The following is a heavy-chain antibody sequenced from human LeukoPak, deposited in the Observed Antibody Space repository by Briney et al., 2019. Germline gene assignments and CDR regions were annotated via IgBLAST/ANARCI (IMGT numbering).Heavy chain of an antibody. J-gene: IGHJ4*02. CDR3: ATDAPRSGRHPPS. CDR1: GGSIRSYY. V-gene: IGHV4-4*07. D-gene: IGHD3-22*01. Sequence: SETLALTCTVSGGSIRSYYWSWIRQPAGKGREWIGRIYTRGSTNYNPSLKRRSTIAGDKSKNQCSLKLSSVAAGDTAVEYCATDAPRSGRHPPSWRQGTLVTVPS. CDR2: IYTRGST.